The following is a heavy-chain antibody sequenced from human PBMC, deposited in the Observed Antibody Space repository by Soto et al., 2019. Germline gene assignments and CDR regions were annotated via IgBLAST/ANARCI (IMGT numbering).Heavy chain of an antibody. CDR2: IWYDGSNK. CDR1: GFTFSSYG. CDR3: ARDRYDVWSGPGYYYGMDV. D-gene: IGHD3-3*01. V-gene: IGHV3-33*01. Sequence: PGGSLRLSCAASGFTFSSYGMHWVRQAPGKGLEWVAVIWYDGSNKYYADSVKGRFTISRDNSKNTLYLQMNSLRAEDTAVYYCARDRYDVWSGPGYYYGMDVWGQGTTVTVSS. J-gene: IGHJ6*02.